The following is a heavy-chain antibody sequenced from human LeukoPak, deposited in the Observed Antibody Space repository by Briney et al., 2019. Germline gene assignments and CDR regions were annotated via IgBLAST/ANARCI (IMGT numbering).Heavy chain of an antibody. CDR2: ISGGGGST. CDR1: GFTFSSYA. Sequence: GGTLRLSCAASGFTFSSYAMNWVRQAPGKGLEWVSVISGGGGSTYYADSVMGRFTISRDNSKDTLYLQMNSLRAEDTAVYYCAKDGGSLGGVRDWGQGTLVTVSS. D-gene: IGHD3-16*01. CDR3: AKDGGSLGGVRD. V-gene: IGHV3-23*01. J-gene: IGHJ4*02.